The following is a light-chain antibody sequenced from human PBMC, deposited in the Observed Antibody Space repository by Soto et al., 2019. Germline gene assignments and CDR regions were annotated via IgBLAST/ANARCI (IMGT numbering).Light chain of an antibody. CDR2: LEGSGSY. CDR3: ETWDSNTLV. J-gene: IGLJ3*02. Sequence: QSVLTQSSSASASLGSSVKLTCTLSSGHSSYIIAWHQQQPGKAPRYLMKLEGSGSYNKGSGVPDRFSGSSSGDDRYLTISNLQSEDEADYYCETWDSNTLVFGGGTKLTVL. V-gene: IGLV4-60*03. CDR1: SGHSSYI.